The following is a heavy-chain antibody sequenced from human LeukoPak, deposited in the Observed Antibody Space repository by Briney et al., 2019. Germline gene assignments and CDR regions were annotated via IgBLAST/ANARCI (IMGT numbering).Heavy chain of an antibody. J-gene: IGHJ4*02. CDR1: GGSFSGYY. D-gene: IGHD3-22*01. CDR3: ARRLHYYDSSGTDY. V-gene: IGHV4-34*01. CDR2: INHSGST. Sequence: SETLSLTCAVYGGSFSGYYWSWIRQPPGKGLEWIGEINHSGSTNYNPSLKSRVTISVDTSKNQFSLRLSSVTAADTAVYYCARRLHYYDSSGTDYWGQGTLVTVSS.